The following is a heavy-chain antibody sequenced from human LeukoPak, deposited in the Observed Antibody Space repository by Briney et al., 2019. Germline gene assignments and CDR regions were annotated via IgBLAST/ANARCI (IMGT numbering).Heavy chain of an antibody. J-gene: IGHJ4*02. CDR2: IKQDGSEK. CDR3: ARGGIAMAGSMSLMD. V-gene: IGHV3-7*03. D-gene: IGHD6-19*01. CDR1: GSTLSTFW. Sequence: GGSLRLSCVASGSTLSTFWMTWVRQAPGKGLEWVANIKQDGSEKNYVDSVKGRFTISRDNAKNSLYMQMNSLRVGDTAVYYCARGGIAMAGSMSLMDWGQGTLVTVSS.